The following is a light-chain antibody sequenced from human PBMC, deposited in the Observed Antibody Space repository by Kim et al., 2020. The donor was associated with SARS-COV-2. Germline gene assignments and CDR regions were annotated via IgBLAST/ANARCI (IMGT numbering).Light chain of an antibody. CDR1: QSVTSK. V-gene: IGKV3-15*01. CDR3: QQFNNWPYT. Sequence: SASPGERATLSCRASQSVTSKLAWYQQKPGQPPRLFIYGASTRATGIPARFSGSGSGTEFTLTINSLQSEDFAVYYCQQFNNWPYTFGQGTKLEI. CDR2: GAS. J-gene: IGKJ2*01.